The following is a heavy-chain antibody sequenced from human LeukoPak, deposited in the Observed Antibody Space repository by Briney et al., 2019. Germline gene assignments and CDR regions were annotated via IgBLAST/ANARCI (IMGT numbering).Heavy chain of an antibody. J-gene: IGHJ4*02. CDR1: GYTFSNYG. CDR3: ASTYYYDSSGYLIRY. V-gene: IGHV1-69*13. D-gene: IGHD3-22*01. Sequence: SVKVSCKASGYTFSNYGISWVRQAPGQGLEWMGGIIPIFGTANYAQKFQGRVTITADESTSTAYMELSSLRSEDTAVYYCASTYYYDSSGYLIRYWGQGTLVTVSS. CDR2: IIPIFGTA.